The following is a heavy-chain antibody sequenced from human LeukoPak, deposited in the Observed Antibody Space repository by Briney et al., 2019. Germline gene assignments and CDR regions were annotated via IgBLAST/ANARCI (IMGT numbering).Heavy chain of an antibody. CDR1: GFTFSSYA. J-gene: IGHJ4*02. D-gene: IGHD3-3*01. V-gene: IGHV3-23*01. CDR3: AKRASFWSGYYKGIDY. CDR2: ISGSGGRT. Sequence: GGSLRLSCAASGFTFSSYAMSWVRQAPGKGLEWVSAISGSGGRTYYADSVKGRFTISRDNSKNTLYLQMNSLRAEDTAVYYCAKRASFWSGYYKGIDYWGQGTLVTVSS.